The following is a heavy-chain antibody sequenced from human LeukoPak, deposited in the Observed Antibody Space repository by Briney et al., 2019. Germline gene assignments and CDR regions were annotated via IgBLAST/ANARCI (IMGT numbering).Heavy chain of an antibody. Sequence: SETLSLTCTVSGGSIGSSSYYWGWIRQPPGKGLEWIGSIYYSGSTYYNPSLKSRVTISVDTSKNQFSLKLSSVTAADTAVYYCARCGDILLMVYAYFDYGGQGTLVTVSS. J-gene: IGHJ4*02. CDR1: GGSIGSSSYY. V-gene: IGHV4-39*01. CDR2: IYYSGST. CDR3: ARCGDILLMVYAYFDY. D-gene: IGHD2-8*01.